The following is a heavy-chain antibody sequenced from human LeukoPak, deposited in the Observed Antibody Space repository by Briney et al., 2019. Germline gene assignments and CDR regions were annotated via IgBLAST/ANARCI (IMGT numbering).Heavy chain of an antibody. V-gene: IGHV1-69*04. D-gene: IGHD1-14*01. CDR2: IIPILGIA. CDR3: ARHLTPIEPFDY. CDR1: GGTFSSYA. J-gene: IGHJ4*02. Sequence: GASVKVSCKASGGTFSSYAISWVRQAPGQGLEWMGRIIPILGIANYAQKFQDRVTITADKSTSTAYMELSSLRSEDTAVYYCARHLTPIEPFDYWGQGTLVTVSS.